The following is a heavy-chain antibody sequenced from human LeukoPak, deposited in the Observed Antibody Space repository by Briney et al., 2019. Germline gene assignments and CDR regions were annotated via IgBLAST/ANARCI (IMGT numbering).Heavy chain of an antibody. D-gene: IGHD3-10*01. CDR2: IYYTGST. J-gene: IGHJ5*02. CDR1: GGSLSSYY. V-gene: IGHV4-59*01. Sequence: SETLSLTCTVSGGSLSSYYWGWIRQPPGKGLEWIGYIYYTGSTDYNPSLKSRVTISVDTSKNQFSLKLTSVTAADTAVYYCARDSPEYGSGAFSWFDLWGQGTLVTVSS. CDR3: ARDSPEYGSGAFSWFDL.